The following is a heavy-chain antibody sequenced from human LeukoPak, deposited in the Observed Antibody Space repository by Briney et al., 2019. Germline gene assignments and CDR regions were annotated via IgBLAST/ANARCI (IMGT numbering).Heavy chain of an antibody. CDR2: ISSDGSST. CDR3: AREPPNWAKGPHYFDY. J-gene: IGHJ4*02. Sequence: GGSLRLSCAASGFTFSSYWMHWVRQAPGRGLVWVSRISSDGSSTACADSVKGRFAISRDNAKNSLYLQMNSLRADDTAVYYCAREPPNWAKGPHYFDYWGQGTLVTVSS. D-gene: IGHD7-27*01. CDR1: GFTFSSYW. V-gene: IGHV3-74*01.